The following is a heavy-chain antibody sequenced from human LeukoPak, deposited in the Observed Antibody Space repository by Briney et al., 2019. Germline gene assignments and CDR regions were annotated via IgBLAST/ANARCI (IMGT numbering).Heavy chain of an antibody. J-gene: IGHJ6*02. V-gene: IGHV3-30-3*01. CDR2: ISYDGSNK. Sequence: PGGSLRLSCAASGFTFSSYAMHWVRQAPGKGLEWVAVISYDGSNKYYADSVKGRFTISRDNSKNTLYLQMNSLRAEDTAVYYCAKEGAPADHYTMNVWGQGTTVTVSS. CDR1: GFTFSSYA. D-gene: IGHD2-2*01. CDR3: AKEGAPADHYTMNV.